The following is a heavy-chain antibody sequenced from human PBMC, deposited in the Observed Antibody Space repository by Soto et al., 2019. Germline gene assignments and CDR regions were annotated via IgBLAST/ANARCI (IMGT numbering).Heavy chain of an antibody. D-gene: IGHD2-15*01. V-gene: IGHV3-30-3*01. Sequence: QVQLVESGGGVVQPGRSLRLSCAASGFTFSSYAMHWVRQAPGKGLEWVAVISYDGSNKYYADSVKGRFTISRDNSKNXXYXQXXSLIAKDTAVYYCARENCSGGSCYSEYYYSYGMDVWGQGTTVTVSS. CDR2: ISYDGSNK. CDR1: GFTFSSYA. J-gene: IGHJ6*02. CDR3: ARENCSGGSCYSEYYYSYGMDV.